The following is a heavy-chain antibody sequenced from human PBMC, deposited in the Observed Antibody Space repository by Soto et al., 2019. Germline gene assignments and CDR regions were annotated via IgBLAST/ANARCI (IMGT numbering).Heavy chain of an antibody. V-gene: IGHV4-4*07. Sequence: SETLSLTCTVSGGSISSYYWSWIRQPAGKGLEWIGRIYTSGSTNYNPSLKSRVTMSVDTSKNQFSLKLSSVTAADTAVYYCARGGDSGYDYDAFDIWGQGTMVTVSS. J-gene: IGHJ3*02. CDR1: GGSISSYY. CDR2: IYTSGST. CDR3: ARGGDSGYDYDAFDI. D-gene: IGHD5-12*01.